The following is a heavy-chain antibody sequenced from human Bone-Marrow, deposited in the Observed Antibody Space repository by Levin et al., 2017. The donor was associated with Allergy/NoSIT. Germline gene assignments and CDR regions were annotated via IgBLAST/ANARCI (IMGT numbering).Heavy chain of an antibody. Sequence: QPGGSLRLSCAASGFTFSDYAIHWVRQAPGKGLEWVAVVSYDGGNKYYAGSVKGRFTISRDNSKNTLFLQMNTLRPDDTAMYFCARYQSGSFDIWGQGTMVIVSS. CDR2: VSYDGGNK. J-gene: IGHJ3*02. CDR3: ARYQSGSFDI. D-gene: IGHD3-22*01. CDR1: GFTFSDYA. V-gene: IGHV3-30-3*01.